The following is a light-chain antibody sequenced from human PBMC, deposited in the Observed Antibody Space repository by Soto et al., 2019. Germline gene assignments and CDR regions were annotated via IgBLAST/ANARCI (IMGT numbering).Light chain of an antibody. CDR2: DNN. CDR3: GTWDSSLSAGV. V-gene: IGLV1-51*01. Sequence: QSVLTQPPSVSAAPGQTVTIFCSGSSSNIGNNYVSWYQQLSGTAPKLLIYDNNKRPSGIPDRFSGSKSGTSATLGITGLQTGDEADYYCGTWDSSLSAGVFGGGTKLTVL. CDR1: SSNIGNNY. J-gene: IGLJ2*01.